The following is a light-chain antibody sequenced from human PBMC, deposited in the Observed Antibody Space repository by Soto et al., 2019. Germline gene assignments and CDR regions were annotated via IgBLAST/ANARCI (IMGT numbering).Light chain of an antibody. CDR2: AAS. J-gene: IGKJ4*01. V-gene: IGKV3-20*01. CDR3: QQYGSSRLT. Sequence: EIVLTQSPGTLSLSLGERATLSCRASQSVSSSYLAWYQQKPGQAPRLLIYAASSRATGIPDRFSGSGSGTDFTLTISRLEPEDFAVYYCQQYGSSRLTFGGGTKVDIK. CDR1: QSVSSSY.